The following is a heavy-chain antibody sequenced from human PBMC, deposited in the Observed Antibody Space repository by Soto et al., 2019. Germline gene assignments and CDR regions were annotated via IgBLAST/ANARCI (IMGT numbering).Heavy chain of an antibody. V-gene: IGHV4-31*03. CDR3: ARGAGGNFYFDY. CDR1: GGSINRGGYY. J-gene: IGHJ4*02. D-gene: IGHD2-21*02. CDR2: VYYSGST. Sequence: QVQLQESGPGLGKPSQTLSLTCTVSGGSINRGGYYWTWIRQHPGKGLEWIGSVYYSGSTNYNPSLKSRVTFSVDTSKNQFSLKLSSVSAADTAVYYCARGAGGNFYFDYWGQGTLVTVSS.